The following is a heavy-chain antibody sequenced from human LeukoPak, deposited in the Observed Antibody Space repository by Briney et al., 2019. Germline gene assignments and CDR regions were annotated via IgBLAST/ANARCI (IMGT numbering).Heavy chain of an antibody. V-gene: IGHV4-59*02. CDR2: IYHSGST. Sequence: PGGSLRLSCAAYGFTVSSNYMSWIRQPPGKGLEWVGYIYHSGSTYYNPSLKSRVTISVDRSKNQFSLKLSSVTAADTAVYYCAREVAAYCSSTSCYAAADYWGQGTLVTVSS. CDR1: GFTVSSNY. CDR3: AREVAAYCSSTSCYAAADY. D-gene: IGHD2-2*01. J-gene: IGHJ4*02.